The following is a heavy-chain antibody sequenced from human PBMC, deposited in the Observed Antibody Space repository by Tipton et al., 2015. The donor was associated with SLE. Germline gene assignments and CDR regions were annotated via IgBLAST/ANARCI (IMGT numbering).Heavy chain of an antibody. CDR2: INHSGST. Sequence: LRLSCAVYGGSFSGYYWSWIRQPPGKGLEWIGEINHSGSTNYNPSLKSRVTISVDTSKNQFSLKLSSVTAADTAVYYCARGGGDYEYFQHWGQGTLVTVSS. V-gene: IGHV4-34*01. CDR3: ARGGGDYEYFQH. CDR1: GGSFSGYY. J-gene: IGHJ1*01. D-gene: IGHD4-17*01.